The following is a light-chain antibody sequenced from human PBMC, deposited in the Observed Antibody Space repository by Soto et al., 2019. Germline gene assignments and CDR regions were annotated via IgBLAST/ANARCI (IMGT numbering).Light chain of an antibody. CDR3: TSYASGGTPWV. CDR1: GSDVGRYNY. V-gene: IGLV2-14*01. Sequence: QSVLTQPASVSGSPGQSITISCTGTGSDVGRYNYVSWFQQHPGKAPKLMIYDVTDRPSGVSNRFSGSKSGNTASLTISGRQAEDEAEYYCTSYASGGTPWVFGGGTKVTVL. J-gene: IGLJ3*02. CDR2: DVT.